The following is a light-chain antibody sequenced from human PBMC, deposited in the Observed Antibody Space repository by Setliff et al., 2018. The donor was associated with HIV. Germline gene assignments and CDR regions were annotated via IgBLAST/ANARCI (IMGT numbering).Light chain of an antibody. CDR3: SSYAITNTRP. CDR2: EVR. Sequence: QSALTQPASVSGSPGQSITISCTGTSSDVGGYNYVSWYQQHPGKAPKLIIYEVRNRPSGVSNRFSGSKSGNTASLTISGLQAEDEADYYCSSYAITNTRPFGTGTKVTVL. J-gene: IGLJ1*01. V-gene: IGLV2-14*03. CDR1: SSDVGGYNY.